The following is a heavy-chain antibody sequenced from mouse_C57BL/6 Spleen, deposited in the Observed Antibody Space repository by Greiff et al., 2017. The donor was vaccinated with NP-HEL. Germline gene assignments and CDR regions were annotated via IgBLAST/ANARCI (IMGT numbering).Heavy chain of an antibody. J-gene: IGHJ4*01. D-gene: IGHD1-1*01. V-gene: IGHV1-61*01. CDR2: IYPSDSAT. CDR1: GYTFTSYW. Sequence: QVQLQQPGAELVRPGSSVKLSCKASGYTFTSYWMDWVKQRPGQGLEWIGNIYPSDSATHSNQKFKDKATLTVDKSSSTAYMQLSSLTSEDSAVYYCARYYGSSYYYAMDYWGQGTSVTVSS. CDR3: ARYYGSSYYYAMDY.